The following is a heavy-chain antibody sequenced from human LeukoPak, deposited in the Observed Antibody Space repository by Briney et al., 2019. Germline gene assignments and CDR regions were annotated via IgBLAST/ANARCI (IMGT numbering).Heavy chain of an antibody. CDR2: ISAYNGNT. Sequence: GASVKVSRKASGYTFTSYGISWARQAPGQGLEWMGWISAYNGNTNYAQKLQGRVTMTTDTSTSTAYMELRSLRSDDTAVYYCARVPLDDFWSGYYPLAYWGQGTLVTVSS. CDR1: GYTFTSYG. D-gene: IGHD3-3*01. CDR3: ARVPLDDFWSGYYPLAY. V-gene: IGHV1-18*01. J-gene: IGHJ4*02.